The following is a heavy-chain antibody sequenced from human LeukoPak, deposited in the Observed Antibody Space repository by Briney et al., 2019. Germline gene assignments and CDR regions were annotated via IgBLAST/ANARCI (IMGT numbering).Heavy chain of an antibody. CDR2: INSDGSST. CDR3: ARVKGTSGSLAFDI. Sequence: GGSLRLSCAASGFTFSSYWMHWVCQAPGKGLVWVSRINSDGSSTSYADSVKGRFTISRDNAKNTLYLQMNSLRAEDTAVYYCARVKGTSGSLAFDIWGQGTMVTVSS. J-gene: IGHJ3*02. D-gene: IGHD1-26*01. CDR1: GFTFSSYW. V-gene: IGHV3-74*01.